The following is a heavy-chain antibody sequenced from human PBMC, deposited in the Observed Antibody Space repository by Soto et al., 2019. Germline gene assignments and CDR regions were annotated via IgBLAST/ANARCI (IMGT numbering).Heavy chain of an antibody. Sequence: QVQLQESGPGLVKPSETLSLTCTVARGSISSYYWSWIRQPPGKGPEWIGYVYHTGTTNYNPSLESRVTISLDTSKNQFSLKVNSVTSADTAVYYCATRPPGPWVGVFDYWSQGTLVTVSS. D-gene: IGHD1-26*01. V-gene: IGHV4-59*01. CDR1: RGSISSYY. J-gene: IGHJ4*02. CDR2: VYHTGTT. CDR3: ATRPPGPWVGVFDY.